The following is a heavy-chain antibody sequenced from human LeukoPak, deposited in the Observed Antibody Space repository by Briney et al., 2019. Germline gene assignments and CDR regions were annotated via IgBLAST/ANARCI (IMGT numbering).Heavy chain of an antibody. CDR1: GGSISSYY. V-gene: IGHV4-59*01. CDR2: IYYSGST. J-gene: IGHJ4*02. Sequence: SETLSLTCTVSGGSISSYYWSWIRQPPGKGLEWIGYIYYSGSTNYNPSLKSRVTISVDMSKNQFSLKLSSVAAADTAVYYCARGLFGVFDYWGQGTLVTVSS. D-gene: IGHD3-3*01. CDR3: ARGLFGVFDY.